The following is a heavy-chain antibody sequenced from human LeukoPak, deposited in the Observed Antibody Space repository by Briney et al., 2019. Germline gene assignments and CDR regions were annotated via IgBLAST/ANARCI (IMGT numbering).Heavy chain of an antibody. CDR2: IYYSGST. D-gene: IGHD3-3*01. J-gene: IGHJ6*02. CDR3: ARYYYDFWSGGYYYGMDA. CDR1: GGSISSGGYY. Sequence: TPSETLSLTCTVSGGSISSGGYYWSWIRQPPGKGLEWIGCIYYSGSTNYNPSLKSRVTISVDTSKNQFSLKLSSVTAADTAVYYCARYYYDFWSGGYYYGMDAWGQGTTVTVSS. V-gene: IGHV4-61*08.